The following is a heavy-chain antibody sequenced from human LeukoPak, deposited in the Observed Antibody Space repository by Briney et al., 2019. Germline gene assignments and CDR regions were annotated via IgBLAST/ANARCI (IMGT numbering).Heavy chain of an antibody. J-gene: IGHJ4*02. Sequence: GGSLRLSCAASGFTFSTYWMSWVRQAPGKGLEWVAVISYDGSNKYYADSVKGRFTISRDNSKNTLYLQMNSLRAEDTAVYYCAKDRGDLDYWGQGTLVTVSS. V-gene: IGHV3-30*18. D-gene: IGHD3-10*01. CDR3: AKDRGDLDY. CDR1: GFTFSTYW. CDR2: ISYDGSNK.